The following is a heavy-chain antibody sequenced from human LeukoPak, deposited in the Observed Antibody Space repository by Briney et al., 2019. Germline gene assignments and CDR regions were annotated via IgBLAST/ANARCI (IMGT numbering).Heavy chain of an antibody. CDR3: AGGTAMVSVSFDY. D-gene: IGHD5-18*01. CDR2: IDWDDDK. Sequence: SGPTLVNPTQTLTLTCTFSGFSLSTSGMCVSWIRQPPGKALEWLARIDWDDDKYYSTSLKTRLTISKDTSKNQVVLTMTNMDPVGTATYYCAGGTAMVSVSFDYWGQGTLVTVSS. V-gene: IGHV2-70*11. J-gene: IGHJ4*02. CDR1: GFSLSTSGMC.